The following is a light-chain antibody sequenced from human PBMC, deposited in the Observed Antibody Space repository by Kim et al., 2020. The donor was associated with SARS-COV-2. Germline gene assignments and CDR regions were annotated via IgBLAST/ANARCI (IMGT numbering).Light chain of an antibody. J-gene: IGKJ2*01. Sequence: DIQMTQSPSSLSASVSDRVTITCRASQAISNDLGWYQQTPGKAPKRLIYGASSLQSGVPSRFSGSGSGTEFTLTISSLQPEDFATHYCLQHNSYPYTFGQGTKLEI. CDR2: GAS. V-gene: IGKV1-17*01. CDR3: LQHNSYPYT. CDR1: QAISND.